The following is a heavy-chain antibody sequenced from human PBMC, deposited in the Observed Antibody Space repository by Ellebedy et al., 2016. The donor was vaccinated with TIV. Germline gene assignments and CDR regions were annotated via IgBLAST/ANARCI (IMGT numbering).Heavy chain of an antibody. CDR2: IKSDGTT. Sequence: GESLKISCAAPGFTFSSHWVHRVRPAPGKGLVWVSRIKSDGTTTYADSVKGRFTISRDNAKNTVYLQMNSLRVEDTAVYYCAVMTVGWGQGTLVTVYS. D-gene: IGHD3-22*01. V-gene: IGHV3-74*01. CDR3: AVMTVG. CDR1: GFTFSSHW. J-gene: IGHJ4*02.